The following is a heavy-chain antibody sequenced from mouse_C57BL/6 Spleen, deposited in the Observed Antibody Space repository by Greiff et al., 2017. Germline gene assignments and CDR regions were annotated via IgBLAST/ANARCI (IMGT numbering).Heavy chain of an antibody. CDR1: GYAFSSSW. CDR3: ARGYGSSYDAMDY. J-gene: IGHJ4*01. Sequence: QVQLQQSGPELVKPGASVKISCKASGYAFSSSWMNWVKQRPGKGLEWIGRIYPGDGDTNYNGKFKGKATLTADKSSSTAYMQLSSLTSEDSAVYFRARGYGSSYDAMDYWGQGTSVTVSS. CDR2: IYPGDGDT. V-gene: IGHV1-82*01. D-gene: IGHD1-1*01.